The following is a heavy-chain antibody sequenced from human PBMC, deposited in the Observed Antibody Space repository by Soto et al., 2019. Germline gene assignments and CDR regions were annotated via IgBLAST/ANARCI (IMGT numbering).Heavy chain of an antibody. CDR1: GFTFGSHA. Sequence: EVQLLESGGGLVQPGGSLRLSCAASGFTFGSHAMSWVRQAPGKGLEWVSGVTESGGTTYYADSVKGRFTISRDNTKNTLYLQMYSLRVEDTAIYYCAKVFIAGDYWDYFDYWGQGALVTVSS. D-gene: IGHD7-27*01. J-gene: IGHJ4*02. CDR3: AKVFIAGDYWDYFDY. CDR2: VTESGGTT. V-gene: IGHV3-23*01.